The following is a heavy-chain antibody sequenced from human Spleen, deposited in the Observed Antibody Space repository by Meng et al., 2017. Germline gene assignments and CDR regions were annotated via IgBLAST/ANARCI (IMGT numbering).Heavy chain of an antibody. D-gene: IGHD4-11*01. V-gene: IGHV4-34*01. CDR1: GGSFSDYY. Sequence: SETLSLTCVVSGGSFSDYYWSWIRQPPGKGLEWMGEINHSGSTNYNPSLESGATISVDTSQNNLSLKLSSVTAADSAVYYCARGPTTMAHDFDYWGQGTLVTVSS. J-gene: IGHJ4*02. CDR2: INHSGST. CDR3: ARGPTTMAHDFDY.